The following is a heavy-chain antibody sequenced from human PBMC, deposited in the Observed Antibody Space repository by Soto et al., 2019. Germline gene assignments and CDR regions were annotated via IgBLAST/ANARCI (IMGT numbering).Heavy chain of an antibody. V-gene: IGHV3-33*01. CDR3: GREHGVQQLVSVGYYFYYAMYA. CDR1: GFTFSSYG. Sequence: GGSLRLSCAASGFTFSSYGMHWFRQAPGKGVEGVAVIRYDGSNKYYADSVKGRFTISRDNSKNTLYLKMNSLRAEDTAVYYCGREHGVQQLVSVGYYFYYAMYAWGQGPTVTVSS. D-gene: IGHD6-13*01. CDR2: IRYDGSNK. J-gene: IGHJ6*02.